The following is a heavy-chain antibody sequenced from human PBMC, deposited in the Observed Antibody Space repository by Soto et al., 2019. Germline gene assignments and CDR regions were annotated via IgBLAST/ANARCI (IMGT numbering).Heavy chain of an antibody. Sequence: QLQLQESGSGLVKPSQTLSLTCAVSGGSISSGGYSWSWIRQPPGKGLEWIGYIYHSGSTYYNPSLKSRVTISVDRSKNQFSLKLSSVTAADTAVYYCAREGGYCSGGSCYLRGWFDPWGQGTLVTVSS. CDR3: AREGGYCSGGSCYLRGWFDP. CDR1: GGSISSGGYS. D-gene: IGHD2-15*01. V-gene: IGHV4-30-2*01. J-gene: IGHJ5*02. CDR2: IYHSGST.